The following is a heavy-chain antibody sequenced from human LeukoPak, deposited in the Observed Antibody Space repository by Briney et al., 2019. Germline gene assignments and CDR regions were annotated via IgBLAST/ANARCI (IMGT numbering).Heavy chain of an antibody. V-gene: IGHV1-2*06. D-gene: IGHD4/OR15-4a*01. CDR2: INPNTGGT. CDR1: GYTFTSYY. CDR3: ARGGPTYGSKYNWFDP. Sequence: ASVKVSCKASGYTFTSYYMHWVRQAPGQGLEWMGRINPNTGGTNYAQKFQGRVTMTRDTPISTAYMELSRLRSDDTAVYYCARGGPTYGSKYNWFDPWGQGTLVTVSS. J-gene: IGHJ5*02.